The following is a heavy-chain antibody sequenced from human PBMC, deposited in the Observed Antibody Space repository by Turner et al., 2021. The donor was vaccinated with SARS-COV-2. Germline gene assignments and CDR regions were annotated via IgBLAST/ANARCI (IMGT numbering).Heavy chain of an antibody. CDR1: GFTFRRNA. Sequence: QVHLVESGGGVVQPGRSLRVSCAASGFTFRRNAMHWVRQAPGKGLEWVAVISDEGQKKYYTDSVRGRFIISRDNSKRSLYLQMNSLRPDDTAIYYCVRDGPYLHNTTDGYYGSVGFEYFLQWGEGTLVSVSS. V-gene: IGHV3-30*03. J-gene: IGHJ1*01. CDR3: VRDGPYLHNTTDGYYGSVGFEYFLQ. D-gene: IGHD3-22*01. CDR2: ISDEGQKK.